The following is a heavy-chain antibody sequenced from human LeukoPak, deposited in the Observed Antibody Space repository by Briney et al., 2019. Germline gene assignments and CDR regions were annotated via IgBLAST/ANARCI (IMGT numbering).Heavy chain of an antibody. V-gene: IGHV4-30-4*08. CDR1: GGSISSGNYY. J-gene: IGHJ5*02. CDR3: ARDMFGRGNWFDP. CDR2: IYYSGSTYSGST. Sequence: SETLSLTCTVSGGSISSGNYYWSWIRQPPGKGLEWIGNIYYSGSTYSGSTYYNPSLKSRVTISVDTSKNQFSLKLSSVTAADTALYYCARDMFGRGNWFDPWGQGTLVTVSS. D-gene: IGHD3-10*02.